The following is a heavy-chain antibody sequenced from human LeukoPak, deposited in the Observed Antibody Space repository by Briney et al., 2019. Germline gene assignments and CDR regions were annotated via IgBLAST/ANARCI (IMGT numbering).Heavy chain of an antibody. Sequence: AGGSLRLSCAASGFTFSNSAMSWVRQAPGKGLEWLSSIGSTSRDKYYADSVKGRFTISRDNANYSLYLQMNSLRAEDTAVYCCVGGDRREDWGHGPLVTVSS. CDR2: IGSTSRDK. CDR1: GFTFSNSA. CDR3: VGGDRRED. J-gene: IGHJ4*01. V-gene: IGHV3-21*01.